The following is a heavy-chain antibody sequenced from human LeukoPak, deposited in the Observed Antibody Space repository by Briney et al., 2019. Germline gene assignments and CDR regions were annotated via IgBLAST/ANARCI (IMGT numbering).Heavy chain of an antibody. CDR2: ISIYSGNT. J-gene: IGHJ4*02. CDR3: ARDPGGTWGFDY. D-gene: IGHD7-27*01. V-gene: IGHV1-18*01. CDR1: GYTFTSHG. Sequence: ASVKVSCKASGYTFTSHGLSWARQAPGQGLEWMGWISIYSGNTNYAQKFQDRVSMTTDTSTSTAYMELRSLKSDDTAVYYCARDPGGTWGFDYWGQGALVTVSS.